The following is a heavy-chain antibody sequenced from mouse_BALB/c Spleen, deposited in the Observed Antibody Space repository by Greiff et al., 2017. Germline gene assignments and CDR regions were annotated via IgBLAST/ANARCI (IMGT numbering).Heavy chain of an antibody. D-gene: IGHD1-2*01. Sequence: EVKLMESGGGLVKPGGSLKLSCAASGFTFSSYAMSWVRQTPEKRLEWVASISSGGSTYYPDSVKGRFTISRDNARNILYLQMSSLRSEDTAMYYCARGGYYGHFDDWGQGTTLTVSS. CDR2: ISSGGST. CDR3: ARGGYYGHFDD. V-gene: IGHV5-6-5*01. J-gene: IGHJ2*01. CDR1: GFTFSSYA.